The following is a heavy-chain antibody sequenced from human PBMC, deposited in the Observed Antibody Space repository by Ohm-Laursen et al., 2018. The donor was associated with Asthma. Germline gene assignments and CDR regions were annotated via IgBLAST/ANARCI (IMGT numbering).Heavy chain of an antibody. CDR3: ARDYELSPGGATTLSSIYYYYYGMDV. Sequence: ASVKVSCKASGYTFTSYAMNWVRQAPGQGLEWMGWINTNTGNPTYAQGFTGRFVFSLDTSVSTAYLQISSLKAEDTAVYYCARDYELSPGGATTLSSIYYYYYGMDVWGQGTTVTVSS. J-gene: IGHJ6*02. V-gene: IGHV7-4-1*02. CDR2: INTNTGNP. D-gene: IGHD1-26*01. CDR1: GYTFTSYA.